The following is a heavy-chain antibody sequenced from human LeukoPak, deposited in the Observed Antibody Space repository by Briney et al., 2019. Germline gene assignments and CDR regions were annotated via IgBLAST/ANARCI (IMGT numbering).Heavy chain of an antibody. CDR1: GGTFSSYA. J-gene: IGHJ6*02. CDR3: ARDQHSGYSSSLGTHGLYYYYGMDV. V-gene: IGHV1-69*04. Sequence: EASVKVSCKASGGTFSSYAISWVRQAPGQGLEWMGRIIPIHGIANYAQKFQGRVTITADKSTSTAYMELSSLRSEDTAVYYCARDQHSGYSSSLGTHGLYYYYGMDVWGQGTTVTVSS. D-gene: IGHD6-6*01. CDR2: IIPIHGIA.